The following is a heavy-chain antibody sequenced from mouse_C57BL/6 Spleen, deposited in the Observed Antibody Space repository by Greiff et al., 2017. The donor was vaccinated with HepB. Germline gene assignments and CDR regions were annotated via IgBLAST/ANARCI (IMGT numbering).Heavy chain of an antibody. D-gene: IGHD1-1*01. CDR1: GYTFTSYW. CDR2: IDPSDSYT. CDR3: ARFITTVGVDY. Sequence: QVQLQQSGAELVMPGASVKLSCKASGYTFTSYWMHWVKQRPGQGLEWIGEIDPSDSYTNYNQKFKGKSTLTVDKSSSTAYMQLSSLTSEDSAVYYCARFITTVGVDYWGQGTTLTVSS. V-gene: IGHV1-69*01. J-gene: IGHJ2*01.